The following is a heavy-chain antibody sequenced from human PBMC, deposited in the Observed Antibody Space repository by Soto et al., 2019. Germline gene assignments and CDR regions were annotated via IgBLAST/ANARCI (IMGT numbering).Heavy chain of an antibody. Sequence: GGSLRLSCAASGFTFSSYAMHWVRQAPGKGLEWVAVISYDGSNKYYADSVKGRFTISRDNSKNTLYLQMNSLRAEDTAVYYCARERGAMVTDPFDYWGQGTLVTVSS. CDR3: ARERGAMVTDPFDY. CDR2: ISYDGSNK. D-gene: IGHD5-18*01. V-gene: IGHV3-30-3*01. J-gene: IGHJ4*02. CDR1: GFTFSSYA.